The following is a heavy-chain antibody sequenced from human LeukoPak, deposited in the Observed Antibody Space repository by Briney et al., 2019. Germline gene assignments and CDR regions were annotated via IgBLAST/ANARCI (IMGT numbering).Heavy chain of an antibody. Sequence: GGSLTLSCTASGFIFSTYAMSWVRQAPGKGLEWVSTMSNRGNSAYYADSVKGRFTISRDNSKNTLYLQMNGLRSEDTAVYYCAKILQQYNYGGFDYWGQGTLVTVSS. J-gene: IGHJ4*02. CDR1: GFIFSTYA. D-gene: IGHD5-18*01. CDR2: MSNRGNSA. V-gene: IGHV3-23*01. CDR3: AKILQQYNYGGFDY.